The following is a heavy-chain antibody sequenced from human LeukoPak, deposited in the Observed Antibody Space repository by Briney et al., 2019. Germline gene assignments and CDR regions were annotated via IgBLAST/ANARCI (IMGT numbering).Heavy chain of an antibody. CDR2: ISYDGSNK. D-gene: IGHD1-1*01. CDR3: AKDRYKDGNDETDY. CDR1: GFTFSSYG. V-gene: IGHV3-30*18. J-gene: IGHJ4*02. Sequence: PGGSLRLSCAASGFTFSSYGMHWVGQAPGKGLEWVAGISYDGSNKYYADSVKGRFTISRDNPKNTLYLQMNSLRAEDTAVYYCAKDRYKDGNDETDYWGQGTLVTVSS.